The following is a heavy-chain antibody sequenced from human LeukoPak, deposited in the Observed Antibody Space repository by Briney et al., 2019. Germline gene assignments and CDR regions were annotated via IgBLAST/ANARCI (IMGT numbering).Heavy chain of an antibody. D-gene: IGHD3-22*01. V-gene: IGHV3-21*01. CDR3: ARGADYYDSSGYYAF. J-gene: IGHJ4*02. CDR2: ISSSSSYI. Sequence: GGSLRLSCAASGVTFSSYSMNWVRQAPGKGLEWVSSISSSSSYIYYADSVKGRFTISRDNAKNSLYLQMNSLRAEDTAVYYCARGADYYDSSGYYAFWGQGTLVTVSS. CDR1: GVTFSSYS.